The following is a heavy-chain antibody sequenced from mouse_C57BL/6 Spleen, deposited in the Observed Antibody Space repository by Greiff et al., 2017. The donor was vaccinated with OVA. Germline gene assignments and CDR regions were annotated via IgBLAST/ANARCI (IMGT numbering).Heavy chain of an antibody. Sequence: QVQLKQSGAELVKPGASVKISCKASGYAFSSYWMNWVKQRPGKGLEWIGQIYPGDGDTNYNGKFKGKATLTADKSSSTAYMQLSSLTSEDSAVYFCARRKDSKDWYFDVWGTGTTVTVSS. D-gene: IGHD2-5*01. CDR2: IYPGDGDT. V-gene: IGHV1-80*01. J-gene: IGHJ1*03. CDR1: GYAFSSYW. CDR3: ARRKDSKDWYFDV.